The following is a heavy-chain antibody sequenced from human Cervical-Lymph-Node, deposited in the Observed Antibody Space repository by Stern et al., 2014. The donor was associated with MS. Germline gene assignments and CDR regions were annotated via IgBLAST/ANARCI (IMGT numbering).Heavy chain of an antibody. CDR2: IFSTDEK. CDR3: VRSYSGTYLDWFDP. Sequence: QVTLKESGPVLVKPTETLTLTCSVSGLSLSNPRMGVSWIRQPPGKALEWLAHIFSTDEKSYSTSLESRLTISRGTSKSQVVLTMTNMDPVDTATYYCVRSYSGTYLDWFDPWGQGTLVTVSS. D-gene: IGHD1-26*01. V-gene: IGHV2-26*01. J-gene: IGHJ5*02. CDR1: GLSLSNPRMG.